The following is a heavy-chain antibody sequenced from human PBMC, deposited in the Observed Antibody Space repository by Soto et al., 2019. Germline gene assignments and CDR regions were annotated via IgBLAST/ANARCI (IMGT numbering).Heavy chain of an antibody. CDR3: ARESRIPGGYSYGPHYYYYGMDV. J-gene: IGHJ6*02. D-gene: IGHD5-18*01. CDR1: GFTFSSYG. Sequence: GGSLRLSCAASGFTFSSYGMHCVRQAPGKGPEWVAVIWYDGSNKYYADSVKGRFTISRDNSKNTLYLQMNSLRAEDTAVYYCARESRIPGGYSYGPHYYYYGMDVWGQGTTVTVSS. CDR2: IWYDGSNK. V-gene: IGHV3-33*01.